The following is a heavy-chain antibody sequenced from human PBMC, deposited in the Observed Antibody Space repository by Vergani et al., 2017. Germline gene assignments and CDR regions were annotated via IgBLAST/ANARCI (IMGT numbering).Heavy chain of an antibody. CDR1: GGTFSSYA. CDR2: IIPILGTA. D-gene: IGHD1-26*01. Sequence: QVQLVQSGAEVKKPGSSVKVSCKASGGTFSSYAISWVRQAPGKGLEWMGGIIPILGTANYAQKLQGRVTMTTDTSTSTAYMELRSLRSDDTAVYYCARERGNWFDPGGQGTLVTVSS. CDR3: ARERGNWFDP. J-gene: IGHJ5*02. V-gene: IGHV1-69*06.